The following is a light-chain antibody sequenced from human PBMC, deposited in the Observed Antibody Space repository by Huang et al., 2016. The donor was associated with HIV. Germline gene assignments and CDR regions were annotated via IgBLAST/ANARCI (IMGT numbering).Light chain of an antibody. CDR2: GAS. J-gene: IGKJ5*01. CDR3: QQYDNWPLT. CDR1: HLVSSN. V-gene: IGKV3-15*01. Sequence: ERVMTQSPATLSVAPGERVTLSCRASHLVSSNLAWYQQKPGQAPRLLIHGASTRATGIPARFSGSGSGTEFTLAISSLQSEDSGVYFCQQYDNWPLTFGQGTRLEIK.